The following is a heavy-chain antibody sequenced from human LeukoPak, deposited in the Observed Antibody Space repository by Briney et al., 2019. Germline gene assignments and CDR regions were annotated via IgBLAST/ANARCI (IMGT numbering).Heavy chain of an antibody. D-gene: IGHD6-19*01. Sequence: GGSLRLSCAASGYTFSSYAMSWVRQAPGKGLEWVSAISGSGGSTYYADSVKGRFTISRDNSKNTLYLQMNSLRAEDTAVYYCAKDLSVAGIYYYYYYGMDVWGQGTTVTVSS. CDR2: ISGSGGST. CDR1: GYTFSSYA. J-gene: IGHJ6*02. CDR3: AKDLSVAGIYYYYYYGMDV. V-gene: IGHV3-23*01.